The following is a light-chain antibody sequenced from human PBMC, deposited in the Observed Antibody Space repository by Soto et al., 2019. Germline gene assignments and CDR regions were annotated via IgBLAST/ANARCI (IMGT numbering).Light chain of an antibody. V-gene: IGKV1-39*01. J-gene: IGKJ1*01. CDR3: QQTYVLPWT. Sequence: IQMTQSPSSLSASVGDRVTITCRASQKINRFLNWYQQKPGRAPNFLMHTASNLQSGVPSRFSGSESGTDFTLTISSLQPEDSATYYCQQTYVLPWTFGQGTKVEI. CDR2: TAS. CDR1: QKINRF.